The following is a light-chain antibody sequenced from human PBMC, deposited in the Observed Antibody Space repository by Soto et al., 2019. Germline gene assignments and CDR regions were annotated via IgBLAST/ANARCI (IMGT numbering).Light chain of an antibody. Sequence: EIVLTQSPGTLSLSPGERATLSCRASQSVSSSCLAWYQQKPGQAPRLLIYDASSRATGIPDRFSGSGSGTDFTLTISRLEPEDFVMYYCQQYGSSPRTFGQGTKVEIK. J-gene: IGKJ1*01. V-gene: IGKV3-20*01. CDR2: DAS. CDR1: QSVSSSC. CDR3: QQYGSSPRT.